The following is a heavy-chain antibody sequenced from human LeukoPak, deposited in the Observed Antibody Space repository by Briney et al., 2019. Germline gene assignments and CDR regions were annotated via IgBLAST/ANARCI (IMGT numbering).Heavy chain of an antibody. Sequence: GASVKVSCKASGYIFGSYYMHWVRQAPGQGLEWMGRINPSGSSTTYAPKFQGRVTMRRDMSTSAVYMELSSLRSEDTAVYYCARALLGQLLFYWGQGTLVTVSS. J-gene: IGHJ4*02. CDR1: GYIFGSYY. V-gene: IGHV1-46*01. CDR2: INPSGSST. D-gene: IGHD2-2*01. CDR3: ARALLGQLLFY.